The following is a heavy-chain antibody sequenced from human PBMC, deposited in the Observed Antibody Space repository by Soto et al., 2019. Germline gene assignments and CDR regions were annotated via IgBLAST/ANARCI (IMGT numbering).Heavy chain of an antibody. J-gene: IGHJ5*02. Sequence: ASVKVSCTASGYTFTDYHIHWVRQAPGQGLEWMGWIYPNSGATDYAQKFQGWVTMTRDTSISTAYLELSRLKSDDTAVYYCARDRRNSWYWLDPWGQGTPVTVS. CDR1: GYTFTDYH. V-gene: IGHV1-2*04. CDR3: ARDRRNSWYWLDP. CDR2: IYPNSGAT. D-gene: IGHD4-4*01.